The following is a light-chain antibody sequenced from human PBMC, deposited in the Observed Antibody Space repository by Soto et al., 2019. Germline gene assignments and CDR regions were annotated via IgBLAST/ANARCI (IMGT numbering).Light chain of an antibody. CDR1: QSVGRRY. V-gene: IGKV3-20*01. CDR2: DTS. J-gene: IGKJ4*01. Sequence: PGKRATLSCRASQSVGRRYLAWYQQKPGQAPMLLIYDTSERASDIPDRLSGSGSGTDFTLTISRLVPEDFAVYYCQYQGTFGGGTKVEI. CDR3: QYQGT.